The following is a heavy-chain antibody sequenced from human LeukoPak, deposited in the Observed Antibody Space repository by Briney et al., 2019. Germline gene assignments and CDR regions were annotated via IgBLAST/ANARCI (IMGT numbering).Heavy chain of an antibody. D-gene: IGHD5-18*01. V-gene: IGHV3-53*01. CDR2: IYSGGST. CDR1: GFTVSSNY. J-gene: IGHJ4*02. CDR3: ARDVRVISGYSPSYFDY. Sequence: GGSLRLSCAASGFTVSSNYMSWVRQAPGKGREWVSVIYSGGSTYYAGSVKGRFTISRDNSKNTLYLQMNSLRAEDTAVYYCARDVRVISGYSPSYFDYWGQGTLVTVSS.